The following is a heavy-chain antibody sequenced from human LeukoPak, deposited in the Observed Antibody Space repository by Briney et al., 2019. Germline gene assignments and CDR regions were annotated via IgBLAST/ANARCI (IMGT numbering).Heavy chain of an antibody. CDR2: IYHSGST. J-gene: IGHJ1*01. CDR3: ARGGYYYASGTYYTRPEYFQH. V-gene: IGHV4-38-2*02. CDR1: GYSISSGYY. Sequence: SETLSLTCTVSGYSISSGYYWGWIRQPPGKGLEWIGSIYHSGSTYYNPSLKSRVTISVDTSKNQFSLKLSSVTAADTAVYYCARGGYYYASGTYYTRPEYFQHWGQGTLVTVSS. D-gene: IGHD3-10*01.